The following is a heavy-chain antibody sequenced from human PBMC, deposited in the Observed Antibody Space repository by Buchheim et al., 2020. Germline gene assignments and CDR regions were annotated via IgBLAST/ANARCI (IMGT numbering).Heavy chain of an antibody. D-gene: IGHD1-14*01. CDR3: ARNGPYNLDN. Sequence: QVQLQESGPGLVKTSGTLSLTCAVSGDSISSRDWWSWVRQPPGKGLEWIGEIYHGGGTNYNPSLKRPVTISVDTPSNHLALKLSSVTAADTAVYYCARNGPYNLDNWGQGT. J-gene: IGHJ4*02. CDR2: IYHGGGT. V-gene: IGHV4-4*02. CDR1: GDSISSRDW.